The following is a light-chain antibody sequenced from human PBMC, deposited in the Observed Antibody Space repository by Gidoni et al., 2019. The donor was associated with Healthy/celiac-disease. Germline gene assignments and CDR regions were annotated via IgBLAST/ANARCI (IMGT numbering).Light chain of an antibody. Sequence: EIVMTHSPAPLSGSLGARATLSCRASQSVSSNLPWYQPKPGQAPRLLLYGASTRATGIPARFRGSGSGTDFTLTISSLQSEDLAVYYVRRYKNGPRTFGQGTKEEIK. J-gene: IGKJ1*01. CDR2: GAS. V-gene: IGKV3-15*01. CDR3: RRYKNGPRT. CDR1: QSVSSN.